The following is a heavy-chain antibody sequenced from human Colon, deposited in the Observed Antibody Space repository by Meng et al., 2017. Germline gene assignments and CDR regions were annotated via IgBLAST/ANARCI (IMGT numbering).Heavy chain of an antibody. V-gene: IGHV1-18*01. CDR2: ISAYNGNT. CDR3: ARDRRYNWNYGDAFDI. CDR1: GYTFNSYG. J-gene: IGHJ3*02. Sequence: ASVKVSCKASGYTFNSYGISWVRQAPGQGLEWMGWISAYNGNTNYAQKLQGRVTMTTDTSTSTAYMELRSLRSDDTAVYYCARDRRYNWNYGDAFDIWGQGTMVTVSS. D-gene: IGHD1-7*01.